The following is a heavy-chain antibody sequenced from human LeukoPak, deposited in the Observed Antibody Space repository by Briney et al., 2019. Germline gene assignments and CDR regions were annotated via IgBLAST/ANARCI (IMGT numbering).Heavy chain of an antibody. Sequence: GGSLRLSCAASGFAFSSYAMSWVRRAPGKGLEWVSGISAGGGSTYYADSVKGRFTISGDNSKNTLYMQMNSLRAEDAAVYYCAKDLSGLDAFDMWGQGTMVTVYS. CDR2: ISAGGGST. CDR1: GFAFSSYA. CDR3: AKDLSGLDAFDM. V-gene: IGHV3-23*01. J-gene: IGHJ3*02. D-gene: IGHD3/OR15-3a*01.